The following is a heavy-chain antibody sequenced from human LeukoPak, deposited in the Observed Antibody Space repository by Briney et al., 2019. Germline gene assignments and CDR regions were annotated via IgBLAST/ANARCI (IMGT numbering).Heavy chain of an antibody. CDR2: ISASGGST. J-gene: IGHJ4*02. D-gene: IGHD5-12*01. CDR1: GFTFSSSA. V-gene: IGHV3-23*01. CDR3: ARVVDIVATIWFDY. Sequence: GGSLRLSCAASGFTFSSSAMSWVRQVPGKGLEWVSGISASGGSTYYADSVRGRFTISRDNSKNTLYLQMNSLRAEDTAVYYCARVVDIVATIWFDYWGQGTLVTVSS.